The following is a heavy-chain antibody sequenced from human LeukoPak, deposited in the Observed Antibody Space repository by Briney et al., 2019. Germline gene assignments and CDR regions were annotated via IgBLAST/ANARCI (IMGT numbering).Heavy chain of an antibody. CDR3: ARDGGSFFPLDR. Sequence: GGSLRLSCAASGFTFSSSTMNWVRQAPGKGLEWVSSISSGATTIYYADSVKGRFTVSRDNAKNSLYLQMRSLRADDTAVYYCARDGGSFFPLDRWGQGTLVTVSS. D-gene: IGHD2-15*01. J-gene: IGHJ5*02. V-gene: IGHV3-48*01. CDR2: ISSGATTI. CDR1: GFTFSSST.